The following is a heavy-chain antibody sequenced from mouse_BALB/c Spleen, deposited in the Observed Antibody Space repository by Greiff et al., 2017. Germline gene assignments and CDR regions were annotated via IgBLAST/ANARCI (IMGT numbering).Heavy chain of an antibody. CDR2: ISSGGST. CDR3: ARGGSRGAWFAY. J-gene: IGHJ3*01. CDR1: GFTFSSYA. V-gene: IGHV5-6-5*01. Sequence: EVQVVESGGGLVKPGGSLKLSCAASGFTFSSYAMSWVRQTPEKRLEWVASISSGGSTYYPDSVKGRFTISRDNARNILYLQMSSLRSEDTAMYYCARGGSRGAWFAYWGQGTLVTVSA. D-gene: IGHD1-1*01.